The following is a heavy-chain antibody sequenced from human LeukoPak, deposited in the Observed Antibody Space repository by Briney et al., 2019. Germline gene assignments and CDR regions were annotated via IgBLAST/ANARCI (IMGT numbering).Heavy chain of an antibody. J-gene: IGHJ4*02. D-gene: IGHD3-10*01. Sequence: GGSLRLSCAASGFTFSSYEMNWVRQAPGKGLEWVSYISSSGSTIYHADSVEGRFTISRDNAKNSLYLQMNSLRAEDTAVYYCAREAAYYYGSGILYWGQGTLVTVSS. CDR1: GFTFSSYE. V-gene: IGHV3-48*03. CDR2: ISSSGSTI. CDR3: AREAAYYYGSGILY.